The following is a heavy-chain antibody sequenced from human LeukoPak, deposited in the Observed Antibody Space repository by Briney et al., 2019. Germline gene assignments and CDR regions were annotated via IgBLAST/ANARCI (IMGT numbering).Heavy chain of an antibody. Sequence: SQTLSLTCTVSGGSISSGDYYWSWIRQPPGRGLEWIGYIYYSGSTYYNPSLKSRVTISVDTSKNQFSLKLSSVTAADTAVYYCARTRITMIVVEWGQGTLVTVSS. CDR3: ARTRITMIVVE. V-gene: IGHV4-30-4*08. CDR2: IYYSGST. J-gene: IGHJ4*02. CDR1: GGSISSGDYY. D-gene: IGHD3-22*01.